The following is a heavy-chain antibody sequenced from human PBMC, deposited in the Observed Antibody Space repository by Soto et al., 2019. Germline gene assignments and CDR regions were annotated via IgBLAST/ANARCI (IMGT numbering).Heavy chain of an antibody. CDR2: ISRSSTYI. CDR3: ARGRDSSWIHPGMDV. CDR1: GFTFSDYS. V-gene: IGHV3-21*01. J-gene: IGHJ6*02. Sequence: GGSLRLSCAGSGFTFSDYSINWVRQAPGKGLEWVSSISRSSTYIYYADSVKGRFTISRNDAKNSLYLQMNSLRAEDTAVYYCARGRDSSWIHPGMDVWGQGTTVTVSS. D-gene: IGHD6-13*01.